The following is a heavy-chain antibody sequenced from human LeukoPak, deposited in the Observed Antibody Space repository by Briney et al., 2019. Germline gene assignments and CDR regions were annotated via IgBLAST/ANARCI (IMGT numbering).Heavy chain of an antibody. D-gene: IGHD3-3*01. J-gene: IGHJ3*02. V-gene: IGHV3-30-3*01. CDR1: GFTFSSYA. Sequence: GVSLRLSCAASGFTFSSYAMHWVRQAPGKGLEWVAVISYDGSNKYYADSVKGRFTISRDNSKNTLYLQMNSLRAEDTAVYYCAREGMSLEWLNDAFDIWGQGTMVTVSS. CDR2: ISYDGSNK. CDR3: AREGMSLEWLNDAFDI.